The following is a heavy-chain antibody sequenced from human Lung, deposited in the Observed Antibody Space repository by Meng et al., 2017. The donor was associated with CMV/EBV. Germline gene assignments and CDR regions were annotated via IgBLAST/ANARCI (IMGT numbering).Heavy chain of an antibody. V-gene: IGHV3-7*01. CDR2: INQDGGDK. J-gene: IGHJ5*02. Sequence: GGSLRLSCAASGFTFSGFWMSWVCQAPGKGLEWVANINQDGGDKYYVDSVTGRFTISRDNAKNLVYLQLNSLRVEDTAIYYCARGSGMWFDPWGQGTLVTVSS. CDR1: GFTFSGFW. CDR3: ARGSGMWFDP.